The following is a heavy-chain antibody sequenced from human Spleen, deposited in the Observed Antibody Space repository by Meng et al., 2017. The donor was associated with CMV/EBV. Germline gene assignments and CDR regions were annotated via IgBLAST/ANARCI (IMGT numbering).Heavy chain of an antibody. D-gene: IGHD6-6*01. V-gene: IGHV3-30*02. J-gene: IGHJ4*02. CDR2: IRYDGSNK. CDR1: GFTFSSYG. Sequence: AASGFTFSSYGMHWVRQAPGKGLEWVAFIRYDGSNKYYADSVKGRFTISRDNSKNTLYLQMNSLRAEDTAVYYCAKSKSIAARLLDYWGQGTLVTVSS. CDR3: AKSKSIAARLLDY.